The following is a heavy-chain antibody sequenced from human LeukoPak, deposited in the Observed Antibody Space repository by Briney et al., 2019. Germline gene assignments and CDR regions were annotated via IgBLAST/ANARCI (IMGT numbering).Heavy chain of an antibody. CDR1: GGTFSSYA. D-gene: IGHD6-6*01. J-gene: IGHJ5*02. Sequence: SVKVSCKASGGTFSSYAISWVRQAPGQGLEWMGGIIPIFGTANYAQKFQGRVTITADKSTSTAYMELSSLRSEDTAVYYCARSIAARPTVRWFDPWGQGTLVTVSS. V-gene: IGHV1-69*06. CDR2: IIPIFGTA. CDR3: ARSIAARPTVRWFDP.